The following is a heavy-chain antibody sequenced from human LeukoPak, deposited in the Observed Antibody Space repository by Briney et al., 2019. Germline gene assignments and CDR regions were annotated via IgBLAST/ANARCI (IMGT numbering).Heavy chain of an antibody. V-gene: IGHV1-18*01. CDR3: TRDLPYSSSWESIDY. D-gene: IGHD6-13*01. J-gene: IGHJ4*02. Sequence: ASVKVSCKASGYTFTSYGINWVRQAPGQGPEWMGWISAYNGSTKYAQNLQGRVTMTTDTSTSTAYMELRSLRSDDTAVYYCTRDLPYSSSWESIDYWGQGTLVTVSS. CDR2: ISAYNGST. CDR1: GYTFTSYG.